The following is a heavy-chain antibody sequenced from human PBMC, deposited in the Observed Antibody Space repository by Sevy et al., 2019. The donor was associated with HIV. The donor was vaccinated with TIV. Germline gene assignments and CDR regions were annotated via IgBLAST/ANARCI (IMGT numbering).Heavy chain of an antibody. V-gene: IGHV3-23*01. CDR2: ISGSGGST. CDR3: AKDPTAYCSGGSCWFDY. D-gene: IGHD2-15*01. Sequence: GGSLRFSCAASGFTFSSYAMSWVRQAPGKGLEWVSAISGSGGSTYYADSVKGRFTISRDNSKNTLYLQMNSLRAEDTAVYYCAKDPTAYCSGGSCWFDYWGQGTLVTVSS. J-gene: IGHJ4*02. CDR1: GFTFSSYA.